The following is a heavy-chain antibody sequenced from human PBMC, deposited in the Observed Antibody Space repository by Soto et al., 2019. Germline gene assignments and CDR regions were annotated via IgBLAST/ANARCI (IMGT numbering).Heavy chain of an antibody. D-gene: IGHD6-19*01. CDR1: GFTFSSYG. CDR2: ISYDGSNK. Sequence: GGSLRLSCAASGFTFSSYGMHWVRQAPGKGLEWVAVISYDGSNKYYADSVKGRFTISRDNSKNTLYLQMNSLRAEDTAVYYCAKDRQWPSSRTPGFAFDIWGQGTMVTVSS. CDR3: AKDRQWPSSRTPGFAFDI. J-gene: IGHJ3*02. V-gene: IGHV3-30*18.